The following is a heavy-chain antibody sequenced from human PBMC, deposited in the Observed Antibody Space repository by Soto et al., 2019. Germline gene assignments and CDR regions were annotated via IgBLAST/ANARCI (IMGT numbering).Heavy chain of an antibody. CDR3: ATGDLDYSGYDPKDFDY. V-gene: IGHV1-24*01. J-gene: IGHJ4*02. Sequence: ASVKVSCKVSGYTLTELSMHWVRQAPGKGLEWMGGFDPEDGETIYAQKFQGRVTMTEDTSTDTAYMELSSLRSEDTAVYYCATGDLDYSGYDPKDFDYCGKETLVTVYS. CDR1: GYTLTELS. CDR2: FDPEDGET. D-gene: IGHD5-12*01.